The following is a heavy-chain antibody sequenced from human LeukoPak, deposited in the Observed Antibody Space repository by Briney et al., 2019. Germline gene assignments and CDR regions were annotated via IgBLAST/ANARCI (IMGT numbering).Heavy chain of an antibody. CDR2: IIPIFGTA. V-gene: IGHV1-69*05. Sequence: ASVKVSCKASGGTLSSYAISWVRQAPGQGLEWMGGIIPIFGTANYAQKFQGRVTITTDESTSTAYMELSSLRSEDTAVYYCARVPLSSIGSGSPYHFDYWGQGTLVTVSS. CDR3: ARVPLSSIGSGSPYHFDY. D-gene: IGHD1-26*01. J-gene: IGHJ4*02. CDR1: GGTLSSYA.